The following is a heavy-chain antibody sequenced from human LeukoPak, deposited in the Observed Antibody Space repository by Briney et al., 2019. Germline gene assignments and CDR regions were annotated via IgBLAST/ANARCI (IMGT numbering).Heavy chain of an antibody. J-gene: IGHJ4*02. Sequence: QPGGSLKLSCTAPGFTFSNYAMSWVRQAPGKGLEWVSTISGSDGSTYYADSVKGRFTISRDNSKNTLYLQMNSLRVEDTAIYYCAKGRGYCTGGSCYSDYWGQGTLVTVSS. CDR1: GFTFSNYA. V-gene: IGHV3-23*01. D-gene: IGHD2-15*01. CDR3: AKGRGYCTGGSCYSDY. CDR2: ISGSDGST.